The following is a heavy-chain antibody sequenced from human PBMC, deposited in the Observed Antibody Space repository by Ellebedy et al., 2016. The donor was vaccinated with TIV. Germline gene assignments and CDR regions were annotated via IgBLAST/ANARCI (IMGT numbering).Heavy chain of an antibody. CDR2: ISAYNGNT. D-gene: IGHD6-13*01. CDR1: GYTFTSYG. Sequence: ASVKVSCXASGYTFTSYGISWVRQAPGQGLEWMGWISAYNGNTNYAQKLQGRVTMTTDTSTSTAYMELRSLRSDDTAVYYCARDLVGIAAAGSYNYYYYYGMDVWGQGTTVTVSS. J-gene: IGHJ6*02. CDR3: ARDLVGIAAAGSYNYYYYYGMDV. V-gene: IGHV1-18*04.